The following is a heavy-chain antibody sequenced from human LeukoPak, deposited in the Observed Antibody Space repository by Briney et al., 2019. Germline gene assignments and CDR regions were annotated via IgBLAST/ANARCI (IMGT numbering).Heavy chain of an antibody. D-gene: IGHD1-1*01. J-gene: IGHJ4*02. CDR2: IYYSGST. Sequence: SETLSLTCTVSGGSISSSSYYWGWIRQPPGKGLEWIGSIYYSGSTYYNPSLKSRVTISVDTSKNQFSLKLSSVTAADTAVYYCVRHGTISGFDYWGQGTLVTVSS. V-gene: IGHV4-39*01. CDR1: GGSISSSSYY. CDR3: VRHGTISGFDY.